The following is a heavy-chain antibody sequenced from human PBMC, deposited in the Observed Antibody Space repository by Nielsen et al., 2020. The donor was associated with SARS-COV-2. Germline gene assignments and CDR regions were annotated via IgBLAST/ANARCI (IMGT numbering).Heavy chain of an antibody. Sequence: WIRQPPGKGLEWVSGISGSGRDTYYSDSVKGRFTISRDNSKNTLYLQTNSLRAEDSAIYYCAKRTNYYDGSRYYWAFDSWGQGTLVTVSS. J-gene: IGHJ4*02. CDR3: AKRTNYYDGSRYYWAFDS. D-gene: IGHD3-22*01. V-gene: IGHV3-23*01. CDR2: ISGSGRDT.